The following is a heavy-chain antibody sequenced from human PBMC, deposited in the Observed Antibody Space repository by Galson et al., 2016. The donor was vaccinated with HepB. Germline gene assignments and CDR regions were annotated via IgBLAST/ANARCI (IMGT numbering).Heavy chain of an antibody. J-gene: IGHJ4*02. D-gene: IGHD4-17*01. CDR2: VYPGDSDT. V-gene: IGHV5-51*01. CDR1: GSTFISYW. CDR3: ARDFGDNTFDF. Sequence: QSGAEVTKPGESLKISCKGSGSTFISYWIGWVRQMPGKGLEWMGIVYPGDSDTRYSPSFQGQVTMSADKSISTAYLQWSGLKASDSAMYYCARDFGDNTFDFWGQGTLVTVSS.